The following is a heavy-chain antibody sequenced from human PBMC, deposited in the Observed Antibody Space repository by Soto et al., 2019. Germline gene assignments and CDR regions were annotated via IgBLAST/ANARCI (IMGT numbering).Heavy chain of an antibody. CDR3: AREGKAAAGTSWFYP. CDR1: GGSISSGGYY. Sequence: QVQLQESGPGLVKPSQTLSLTCTVSGGSISSGGYYWSWIRQHPGKGLEWIGDIYYSGSTYYNPSLKSQVTISVDTSKNQFTLKISSVTAADTAVYYCAREGKAAAGTSWFYPWGQGTLVTVSS. D-gene: IGHD6-13*01. CDR2: IYYSGST. V-gene: IGHV4-31*01. J-gene: IGHJ5*02.